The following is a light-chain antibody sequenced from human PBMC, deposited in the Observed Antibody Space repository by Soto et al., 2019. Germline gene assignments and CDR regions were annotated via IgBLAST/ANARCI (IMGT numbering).Light chain of an antibody. CDR2: DAS. J-gene: IGKJ4*01. V-gene: IGKV3-11*01. CDR1: QSVNNY. Sequence: EIVLTQSPATLSLSPGERATLPCRASQSVNNYLVWYQQKPGQAPRLLIYDASNRATGIPARFSGSGSGTDFTLTISSLEPEDFAVYYCQQRSDWPLTFGGGTRVEIK. CDR3: QQRSDWPLT.